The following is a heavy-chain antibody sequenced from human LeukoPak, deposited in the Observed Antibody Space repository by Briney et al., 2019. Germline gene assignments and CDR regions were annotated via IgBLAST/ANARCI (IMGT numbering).Heavy chain of an antibody. Sequence: SETLSLTCNVSGGSISSNDYWGWIRQPPGKGLEWIGYIYYSGSTYYNPSLKSRVTISVDTSKNQFSLKLSSVTAADTAVYYCARDAPHCSSTSCSDWGQGTLVTVSS. D-gene: IGHD2-2*01. V-gene: IGHV4-30-4*08. CDR2: IYYSGST. CDR1: GGSISSNDY. J-gene: IGHJ4*02. CDR3: ARDAPHCSSTSCSD.